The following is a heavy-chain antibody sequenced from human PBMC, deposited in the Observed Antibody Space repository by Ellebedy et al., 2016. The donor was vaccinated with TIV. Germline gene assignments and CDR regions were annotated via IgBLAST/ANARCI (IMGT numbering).Heavy chain of an antibody. CDR3: ANQADYGVHDAFDI. CDR2: ISGSGCST. J-gene: IGHJ3*02. D-gene: IGHD4-17*01. Sequence: PGGSLRLSCAASGFTFNSYAMSWVRQAPGKGLEWVSGISGSGCSTYYADTVKRRFTISRENSKNTLYLQMNGLRAEDTAVYYCANQADYGVHDAFDIWGQGTKVTVSS. V-gene: IGHV3-23*01. CDR1: GFTFNSYA.